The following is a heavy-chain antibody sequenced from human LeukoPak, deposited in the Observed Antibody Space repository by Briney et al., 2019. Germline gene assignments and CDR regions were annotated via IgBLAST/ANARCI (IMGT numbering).Heavy chain of an antibody. V-gene: IGHV1-2*02. J-gene: IGHJ4*02. CDR2: INPNSGGT. Sequence: ASVKVPCKASGYTFTGYYMHWVRQAPGQGLEWMGWINPNSGGTNYAQKFQGRVTMTRDTSISTAYMELSRLRSDDTAVYYCARDDRYYYDSSGYRDYWGQGALVTVSS. CDR3: ARDDRYYYDSSGYRDY. D-gene: IGHD3-22*01. CDR1: GYTFTGYY.